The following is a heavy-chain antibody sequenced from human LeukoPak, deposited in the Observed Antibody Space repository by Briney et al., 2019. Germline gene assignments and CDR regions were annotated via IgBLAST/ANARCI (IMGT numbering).Heavy chain of an antibody. CDR1: GFTFSSYG. D-gene: IGHD3-22*01. Sequence: PGGSLRLSCAASGFTFSSYGMHWVRQAPGKGLEWVAFIRYDGSNKYYADSVKGRFTISRDNSKNTLYLQMNSLRAEDTAVYYCAKANYDSSGYCSYWGQGTLVTVSS. CDR2: IRYDGSNK. V-gene: IGHV3-30*02. CDR3: AKANYDSSGYCSY. J-gene: IGHJ4*02.